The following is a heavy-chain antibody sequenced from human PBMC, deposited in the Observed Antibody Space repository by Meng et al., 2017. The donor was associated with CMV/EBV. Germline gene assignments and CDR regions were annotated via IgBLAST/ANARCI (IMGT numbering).Heavy chain of an antibody. CDR2: VNSNNDAT. Sequence: VLVVQCGGEMKKPRDSVKVSCTTSGFTFSDYYIHWVRQAPGQGLEWMGWVNSNNDATNYARKFQGRVSMTRDTSISTAHMELSRLMSDDTAVYYCVRSSGWSLFDYWGQGTLVTVSS. D-gene: IGHD6-19*01. CDR1: GFTFSDYY. V-gene: IGHV1-2*02. CDR3: VRSSGWSLFDY. J-gene: IGHJ4*02.